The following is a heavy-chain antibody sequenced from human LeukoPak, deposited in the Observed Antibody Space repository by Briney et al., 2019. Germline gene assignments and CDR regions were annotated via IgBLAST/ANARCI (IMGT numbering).Heavy chain of an antibody. D-gene: IGHD4-11*01. CDR3: AKVYSVSIYYYYGMDV. Sequence: TGGSLRLSCAASGFTLSNSGMHWIRQAPGKGLEWVAVISYDGSNKYYADSMKGRFIISRDNSKNTLYLQMNSLRAEDTAVYYCAKVYSVSIYYYYGMDVWGQGTTVTVSS. CDR2: ISYDGSNK. V-gene: IGHV3-30*18. CDR1: GFTLSNSG. J-gene: IGHJ6*02.